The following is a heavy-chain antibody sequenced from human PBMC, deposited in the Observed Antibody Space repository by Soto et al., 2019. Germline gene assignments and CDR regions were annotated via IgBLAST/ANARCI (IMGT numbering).Heavy chain of an antibody. Sequence: ASVTVCCKASGYTFSSCGIRWVRQAPGQGLEWMGWIGAYNDNTNYAQKVQGRVTMTTDTSTSTAYMEVGSLRSDDTAMYYCARDAGYFVYGYYFDYWGQGTLVTVSS. J-gene: IGHJ4*02. V-gene: IGHV1-18*01. CDR1: GYTFSSCG. D-gene: IGHD3-9*01. CDR2: IGAYNDNT. CDR3: ARDAGYFVYGYYFDY.